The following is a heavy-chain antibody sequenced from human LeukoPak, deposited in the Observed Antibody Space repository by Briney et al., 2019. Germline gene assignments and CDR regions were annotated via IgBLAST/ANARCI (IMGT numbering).Heavy chain of an antibody. Sequence: GGSLRLSCAASGFTFSNYWMSWVRQASGKGLEWVANIKQDGSEKYYVDSVKGRFTISRDNAKNSLYLQMNSLRADDTAVYYCAKGARGDTVTSIVGLNWFDPWGQGTLVTVSS. D-gene: IGHD4-17*01. J-gene: IGHJ5*02. CDR2: IKQDGSEK. CDR3: AKGARGDTVTSIVGLNWFDP. CDR1: GFTFSNYW. V-gene: IGHV3-7*04.